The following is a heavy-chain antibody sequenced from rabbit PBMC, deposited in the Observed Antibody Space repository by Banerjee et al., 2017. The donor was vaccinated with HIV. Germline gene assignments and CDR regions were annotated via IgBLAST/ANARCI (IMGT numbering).Heavy chain of an antibody. J-gene: IGHJ3*01. D-gene: IGHD8-1*01. Sequence: QSLEESGGDLVKPGASLTLTCTASGFSFSSSDYMCWVRQAPGKGLEWIGCIYTSSGITWYASWVNGRFTISRSTSLDTVDLKMTSLTAADTATYFCVRGDVSSYTYYHLWGQGTLVTVS. CDR3: VRGDVSSYTYYHL. CDR2: IYTSSGIT. V-gene: IGHV1S43*01. CDR1: GFSFSSSDY.